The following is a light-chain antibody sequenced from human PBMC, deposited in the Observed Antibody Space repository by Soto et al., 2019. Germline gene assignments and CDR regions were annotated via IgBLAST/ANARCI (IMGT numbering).Light chain of an antibody. CDR3: QQRKKWPPLT. CDR1: ETVDSF. V-gene: IGKV3-11*01. Sequence: EIVLTQSPATLSLSPGERAALSCRASETVDSFLAWYQQKPGQAPRLLIYDASKFSTGIPARFSGSGSGTDFTLTISSLEPEDFAVYYCQQRKKWPPLTFGGGTKVEIK. J-gene: IGKJ4*01. CDR2: DAS.